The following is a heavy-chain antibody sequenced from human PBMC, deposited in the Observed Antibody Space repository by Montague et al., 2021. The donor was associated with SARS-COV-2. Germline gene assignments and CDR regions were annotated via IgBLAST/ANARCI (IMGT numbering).Heavy chain of an antibody. V-gene: IGHV4-61*08. Sequence: SETLSLTCVVSGGSVSSGDYSWSWIRQSPGKGLEWIGYIYYSGSANYNPSLKSRVTISVDTSKNQFSLKLSSVTAADTAVYYCARGSGWMGNALDIWGQGTMVTVSS. J-gene: IGHJ3*02. CDR1: GGSVSSGDYS. D-gene: IGHD6-19*01. CDR2: IYYSGSA. CDR3: ARGSGWMGNALDI.